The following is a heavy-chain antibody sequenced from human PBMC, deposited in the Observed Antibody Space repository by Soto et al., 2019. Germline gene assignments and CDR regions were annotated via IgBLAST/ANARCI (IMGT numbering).Heavy chain of an antibody. CDR1: GFTFSSYA. CDR2: ISYDGSDK. D-gene: IGHD3-22*01. Sequence: SGGSLRLSCAASGFTFSSYAMHWVRQAPGEGLEWVALISYDGSDKDYADSVKGRFTISRDNSRNTLFLQMNSLRAEDTAVYYCARDQLYYNDISGRPLNAFDVWGQGTMVTVS. CDR3: ARDQLYYNDISGRPLNAFDV. V-gene: IGHV3-30-3*01. J-gene: IGHJ3*01.